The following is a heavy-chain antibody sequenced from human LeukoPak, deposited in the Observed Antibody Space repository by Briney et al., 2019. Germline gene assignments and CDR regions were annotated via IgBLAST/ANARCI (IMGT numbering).Heavy chain of an antibody. D-gene: IGHD3-10*01. V-gene: IGHV3-30*02. CDR3: ATGYGSGSYYSLDDAFDI. Sequence: PGGSLRLSCAASGFTFSSYGMHWVRQAPGKGLEWVAFIRYDGSNKYYADSVKGRFTISRDNAKNSLYLQMNSLRAEDTAVYYCATGYGSGSYYSLDDAFDIWGQGTMVTVSS. J-gene: IGHJ3*02. CDR2: IRYDGSNK. CDR1: GFTFSSYG.